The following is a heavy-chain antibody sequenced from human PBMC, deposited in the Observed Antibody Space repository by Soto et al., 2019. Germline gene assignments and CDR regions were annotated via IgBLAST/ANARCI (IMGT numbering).Heavy chain of an antibody. CDR3: GRGGQGLADY. D-gene: IGHD3-10*01. J-gene: IGHJ4*02. V-gene: IGHV3-74*01. CDR2: VDPGATRT. Sequence: EVLLVESGGGLGQPGGSLRLSCAASGFTFSNYWMHWVRQAPGKGLVWVSRVDPGATRTDYADSVEGRFTVSRDDAENTLHLQMDSLTAEHTGVYYCGRGGQGLADYWGQGTLVTVSS. CDR1: GFTFSNYW.